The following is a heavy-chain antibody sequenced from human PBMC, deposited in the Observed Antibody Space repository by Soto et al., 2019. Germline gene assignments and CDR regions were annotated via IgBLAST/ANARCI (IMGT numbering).Heavy chain of an antibody. D-gene: IGHD5-12*01. V-gene: IGHV3-21*01. CDR2: ISSSSSYI. CDR1: GFTFSSYS. Sequence: GGSLRLSCAASGFTFSSYSMNWVRQAPGKGLEWVSAISSSSSYIYYADSVKGRFTISRDNAKNSLYLQMNSLRAEDTAVYYCARGFEYSGYDFGKNAFDIWGQGTMVTVSS. J-gene: IGHJ3*02. CDR3: ARGFEYSGYDFGKNAFDI.